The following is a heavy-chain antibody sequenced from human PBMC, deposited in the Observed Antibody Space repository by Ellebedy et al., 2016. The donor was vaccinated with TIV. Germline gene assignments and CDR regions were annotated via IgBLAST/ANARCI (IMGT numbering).Heavy chain of an antibody. Sequence: KVSCKGSGYSFTRHWIGWARQMPGRGLEWMGIIYPGDSDTRYSPSFQGQVTISADKSISTAYLQWSSLKASDTAMYYCARAPLRYSDSPDTLDFWGQGTLVTVSS. V-gene: IGHV5-51*01. CDR2: IYPGDSDT. J-gene: IGHJ4*02. D-gene: IGHD3-9*01. CDR3: ARAPLRYSDSPDTLDF. CDR1: GYSFTRHW.